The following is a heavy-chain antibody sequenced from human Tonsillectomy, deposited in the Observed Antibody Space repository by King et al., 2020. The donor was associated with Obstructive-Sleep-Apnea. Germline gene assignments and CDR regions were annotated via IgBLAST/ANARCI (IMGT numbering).Heavy chain of an antibody. CDR1: GGSISTYY. V-gene: IGHV4-59*08. Sequence: VQLQESGPGLVKPSETLSLTCTVSGGSISTYYWSWIRQPPGKRLECIGYIYYSGSTNYNPSLKSRVTISLDTSKNQFSLKLTSVTAADTAVYYCASVAAAAPIWFDPWGQGTLVTVSS. J-gene: IGHJ5*02. D-gene: IGHD6-13*01. CDR3: ASVAAAAPIWFDP. CDR2: IYYSGST.